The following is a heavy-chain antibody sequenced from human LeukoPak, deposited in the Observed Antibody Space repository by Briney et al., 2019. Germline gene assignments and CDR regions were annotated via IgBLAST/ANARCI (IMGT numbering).Heavy chain of an antibody. V-gene: IGHV1-46*01. Sequence: ASVKVSCKASGYTFTSYYMHWVRQAPGQGLEWMGIINPSGGSTSYAQKFQGRVTMTRDTSTSTAYMELRSLRSNDTAVYYCARSEDSSSWYPYYYYGMDVWGQGTTVTVSS. CDR2: INPSGGST. CDR3: ARSEDSSSWYPYYYYGMDV. D-gene: IGHD6-13*01. J-gene: IGHJ6*02. CDR1: GYTFTSYY.